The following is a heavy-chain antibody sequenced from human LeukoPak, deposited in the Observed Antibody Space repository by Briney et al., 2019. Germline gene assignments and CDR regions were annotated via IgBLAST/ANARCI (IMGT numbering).Heavy chain of an antibody. CDR3: ARDRDDTDTAAGGYYFDY. Sequence: PSQTLSLTCTVSGGSISSGGYYWSWIRQHTGKGLEWIGYIYYSGSTYYNPSLKSRVTISVDTSKNQFSLKLSSVTAADTAVYYCARDRDDTDTAAGGYYFDYWGQGTLVTVSS. CDR1: GGSISSGGYY. V-gene: IGHV4-31*03. D-gene: IGHD6-13*01. CDR2: IYYSGST. J-gene: IGHJ4*02.